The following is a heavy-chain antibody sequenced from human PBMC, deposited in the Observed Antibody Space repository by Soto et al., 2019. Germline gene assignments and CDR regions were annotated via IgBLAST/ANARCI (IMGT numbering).Heavy chain of an antibody. V-gene: IGHV4-34*01. CDR2: INHSGST. D-gene: IGHD3-9*01. CDR1: GGSFSGYY. J-gene: IGHJ5*02. Sequence: SETLSLTCAVYGGSFSGYYWSWIRQPPGKGLEWIGEINHSGSTNYNPSLKSRVTISVDTSKNQFSLKLSSVTAADTAVYYCARGLLRYFDERFDPWGHGTLVTVSS. CDR3: ARGLLRYFDERFDP.